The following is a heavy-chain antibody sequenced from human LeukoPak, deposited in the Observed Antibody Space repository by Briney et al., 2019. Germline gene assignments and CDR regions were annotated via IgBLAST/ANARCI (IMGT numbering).Heavy chain of an antibody. CDR2: INHSGST. J-gene: IGHJ5*02. D-gene: IGHD4-17*01. V-gene: IGHV4-34*01. CDR1: GGSFSGYY. Sequence: PSETLSLTCAVYGGSFSGYYWSWIRQPPGKGLEWIGEINHSGSTNYNPSLKSRVTISVDTSKNQFSLKLSSVTAADTAVYYCARELRVTWFDPWGQGTLVTVSS. CDR3: ARELRVTWFDP.